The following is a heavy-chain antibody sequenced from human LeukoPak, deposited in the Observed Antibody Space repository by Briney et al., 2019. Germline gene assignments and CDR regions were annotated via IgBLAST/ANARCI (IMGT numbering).Heavy chain of an antibody. CDR2: INWVGDTS. Sequence: GGSLRLSCAASGFTFDDYAIHWVRHVPGKGLQWVSSINWVGDTSSYTDSVKGRFTVSRDNTKGSLHLQMHSLRSEDTALYYCAKDRQKGDYGGGNFFDSWGHGTLVTVSS. CDR1: GFTFDDYA. J-gene: IGHJ4*01. V-gene: IGHV3-43D*03. D-gene: IGHD4-17*01. CDR3: AKDRQKGDYGGGNFFDS.